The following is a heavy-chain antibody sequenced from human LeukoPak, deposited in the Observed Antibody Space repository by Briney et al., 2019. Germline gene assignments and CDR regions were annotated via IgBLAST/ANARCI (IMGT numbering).Heavy chain of an antibody. D-gene: IGHD5-12*01. CDR3: AKDPGYRGYDYYFDY. J-gene: IGHJ4*02. Sequence: GGSLRLSCAASGVTFSSYGMHWGRHARGKGLEWVSDISYDGSNKYYTDSVKGRFTISRDNPKNTLYLQKNSLRAEDAAVYYCAKDPGYRGYDYYFDYWLQGTLVTVSS. CDR1: GVTFSSYG. V-gene: IGHV3-30*18. CDR2: ISYDGSNK.